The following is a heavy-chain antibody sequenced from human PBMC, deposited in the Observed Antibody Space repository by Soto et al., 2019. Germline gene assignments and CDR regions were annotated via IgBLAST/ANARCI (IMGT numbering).Heavy chain of an antibody. D-gene: IGHD3-16*01. CDR1: GGSISPSY. CDR3: AAGLDHNKVGY. J-gene: IGHJ4*02. Sequence: QVRLQESGPGLVEPSETLSLTCTVSGGSISPSYWNWVRQPPGKRLEWIGCIYYNGNTYYNPSLKSRVTISRDTSKNQFSLEVTSVTAADTAMYYCAAGLDHNKVGYWGQGTLVTVSS. CDR2: IYYNGNT. V-gene: IGHV4-59*01.